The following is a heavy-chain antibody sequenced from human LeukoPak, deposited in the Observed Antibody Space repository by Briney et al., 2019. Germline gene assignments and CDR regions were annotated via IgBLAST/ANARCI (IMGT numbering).Heavy chain of an antibody. V-gene: IGHV1-69*01. CDR1: GGTSSSYA. CDR2: IIPIFGTA. CDR3: ASSIAAAGLDY. D-gene: IGHD6-13*01. Sequence: SVKVSCKASGGTSSSYAISWVRQAPGQGLEWMGGIIPIFGTANYAQKFQGRVTITADESTSTAYMELSSLRSEDTAVYYCASSIAAAGLDYWGQGTLVTVSS. J-gene: IGHJ4*02.